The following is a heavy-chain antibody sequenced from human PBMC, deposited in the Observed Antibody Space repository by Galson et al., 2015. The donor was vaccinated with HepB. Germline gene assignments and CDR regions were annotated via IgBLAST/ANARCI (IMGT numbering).Heavy chain of an antibody. J-gene: IGHJ5*02. V-gene: IGHV3-30*18. CDR1: GFTFSRSG. CDR3: SKAVAVSGHSRWFDP. D-gene: IGHD5/OR15-5a*01. Sequence: SLRLSCAASGFTFSRSGMHWVRQPPGKGLEWVAFISYDGSSKKYADSVKGRFTISRDNSNNTLYPQMTSLRLEDTAVYYCSKAVAVSGHSRWFDPWGQGALVIVSS. CDR2: ISYDGSSK.